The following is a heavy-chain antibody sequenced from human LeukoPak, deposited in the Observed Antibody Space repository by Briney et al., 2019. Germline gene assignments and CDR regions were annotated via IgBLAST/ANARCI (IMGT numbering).Heavy chain of an antibody. J-gene: IGHJ4*02. CDR2: INHSGST. CDR3: ARGAAAGFHRVDY. D-gene: IGHD6-13*01. CDR1: GGSFSGYY. Sequence: SSETLSLTCAVYGGSFSGYYWSWIRQPPGKGLGWIGEINHSGSTNYNPSLKSRVTISVDTSKNQFSLKLSSVTAADTAVYYCARGAAAGFHRVDYWGQGTLVTVSS. V-gene: IGHV4-34*01.